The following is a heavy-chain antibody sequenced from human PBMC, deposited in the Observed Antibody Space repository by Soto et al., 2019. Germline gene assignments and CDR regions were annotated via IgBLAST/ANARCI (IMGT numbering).Heavy chain of an antibody. CDR2: IIPILGIA. D-gene: IGHD2-15*01. Sequence: QVQLVQSGAEVKKPGSSVKVSCKASGGTFSSYTISWVRQAPGQGLEWMGRIIPILGIANYAQKFQGRVTITADKSTSTAYMDLSSLRSEDTAVYYSVTSSDGAFAYWGQGTLVTVAS. V-gene: IGHV1-69*02. CDR3: VTSSDGAFAY. J-gene: IGHJ4*02. CDR1: GGTFSSYT.